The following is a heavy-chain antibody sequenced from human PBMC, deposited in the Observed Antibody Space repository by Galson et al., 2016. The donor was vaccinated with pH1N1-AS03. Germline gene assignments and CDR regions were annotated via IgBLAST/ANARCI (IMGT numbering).Heavy chain of an antibody. V-gene: IGHV4-39*07. CDR1: GGSISSSNYY. D-gene: IGHD3-22*01. J-gene: IGHJ1*01. Sequence: TLSLTCTVSGGSISSSNYYWGWIRQPPGKGLEWIGSMSYSGSTYYNPSLKSRVTISVDTSKNQFSLKLSSVTAADTAVYFCARDGNYDSSGYYPEYFQLWGQGSLVTVSS. CDR3: ARDGNYDSSGYYPEYFQL. CDR2: MSYSGST.